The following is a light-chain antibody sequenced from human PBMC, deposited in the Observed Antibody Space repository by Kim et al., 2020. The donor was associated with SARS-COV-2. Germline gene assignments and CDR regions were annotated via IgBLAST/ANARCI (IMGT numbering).Light chain of an antibody. Sequence: DIQLTQSPSFLSAAVGERVTITCRASQDIRYHLAWYQHNPDKAPKLLIYAASTLQTGVPSRFSGSGSGTEFTLTISSLQPEDFATYFCQQYNFYPRTFGQGTKVEI. CDR1: QDIRYH. CDR3: QQYNFYPRT. J-gene: IGKJ1*01. CDR2: AAS. V-gene: IGKV1-9*01.